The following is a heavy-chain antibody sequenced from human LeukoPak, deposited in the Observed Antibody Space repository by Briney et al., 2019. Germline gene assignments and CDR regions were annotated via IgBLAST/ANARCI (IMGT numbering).Heavy chain of an antibody. J-gene: IGHJ3*02. D-gene: IGHD4-23*01. CDR1: GFTFSDHY. V-gene: IGHV3-72*01. Sequence: GGSLRLSCAASGFTFSDHYMDWVRQAPGKGLEWVGRTRNKANSYTTEYAASVKGRFTISRDDSKNSLYLQMNSLKIEDTAVYYCARVYTYGGNFDDAFDIWGQGTMVTVSS. CDR3: ARVYTYGGNFDDAFDI. CDR2: TRNKANSYTT.